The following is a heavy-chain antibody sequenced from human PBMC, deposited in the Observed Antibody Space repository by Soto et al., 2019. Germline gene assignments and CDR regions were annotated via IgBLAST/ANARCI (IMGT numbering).Heavy chain of an antibody. J-gene: IGHJ3*02. CDR1: GFTFSSYS. D-gene: IGHD1-26*01. V-gene: IGHV3-21*01. CDR2: ISSSSSYI. CDR3: ARSSGGSYPDAFDI. Sequence: GGSLRLSCAASGFTFSSYSMNWVRQAPGKGLEWVSSISSSSSYIYYADSVKGRFTISRDNAKNSLYLQMNSLRAEDTAVYYCARSSGGSYPDAFDIWGQGTMVTVS.